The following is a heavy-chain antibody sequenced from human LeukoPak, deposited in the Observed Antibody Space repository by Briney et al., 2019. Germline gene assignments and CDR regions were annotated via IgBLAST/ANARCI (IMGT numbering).Heavy chain of an antibody. V-gene: IGHV1-2*02. D-gene: IGHD3-10*01. CDR3: ARVVGGNYYGSETDDY. Sequence: GASVKVSCKASGYTFTGYYMHWVRQAPGQGLERMGWINPNSGGTNYAQKFQGRVTMTRDTSISTAYMELSRLRSDDTAVYYCARVVGGNYYGSETDDYWGQGTLVTVSS. CDR1: GYTFTGYY. J-gene: IGHJ4*02. CDR2: INPNSGGT.